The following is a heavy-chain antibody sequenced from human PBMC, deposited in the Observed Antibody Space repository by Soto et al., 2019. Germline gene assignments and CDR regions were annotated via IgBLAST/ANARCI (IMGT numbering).Heavy chain of an antibody. J-gene: IGHJ4*02. D-gene: IGHD3-16*01. CDR3: ARDPWAADY. Sequence: EVQLVESGGGLVQPGGSLRLSCAASGFTVSTKYMSWVRQAPGKGLEWVSVIYSGGSTFYADSVRGRFTISSDHSKNSVNLQMNSLRAEDTAVYYCARDPWAADYWGQGTLVTVSS. V-gene: IGHV3-66*01. CDR2: IYSGGST. CDR1: GFTVSTKY.